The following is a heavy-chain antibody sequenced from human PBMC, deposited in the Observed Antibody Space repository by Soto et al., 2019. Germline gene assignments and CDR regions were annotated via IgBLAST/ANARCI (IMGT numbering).Heavy chain of an antibody. J-gene: IGHJ4*02. CDR1: SGSISSYD. CDR3: ADGDCSSTSCYFTY. D-gene: IGHD2-2*01. V-gene: IGHV4-59*12. CDR2: IYYSGST. Sequence: SETMALTCTVSSGSISSYDWSRIRKNPGKGLEWIGYIYYSGSTNYNPSLKSRVTISVDTSKNQFSLKLSSVTAEDTAVYYCADGDCSSTSCYFTYWGQGTLVTVSS.